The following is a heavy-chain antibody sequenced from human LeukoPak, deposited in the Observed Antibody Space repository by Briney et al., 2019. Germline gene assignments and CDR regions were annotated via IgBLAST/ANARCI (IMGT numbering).Heavy chain of an antibody. Sequence: GGSLRLSCAASGFTFSRDSMNWVRQAPGKGLEWVSYISSSSSTIYYADSMKGRFTISRDNAKKSLYLQMNSLRAEDTAVYYCARGHGVVAASDDAFDIWGQGTMVTVSS. CDR1: GFTFSRDS. CDR2: ISSSSSTI. V-gene: IGHV3-48*04. J-gene: IGHJ3*02. D-gene: IGHD2-2*01. CDR3: ARGHGVVAASDDAFDI.